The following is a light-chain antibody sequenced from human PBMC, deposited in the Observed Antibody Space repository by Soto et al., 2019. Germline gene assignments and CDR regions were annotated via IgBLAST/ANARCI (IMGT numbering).Light chain of an antibody. Sequence: EVVLTQSPGTLSLSPGERATLSCRASQSVSSSYLAWYQKRPGQAPRLLIFGASYRATGIPDRFSGSGSGTDFTLTISRLGPEDFAVYYCQQYRSSPPEFTFGPGTKVDSK. CDR1: QSVSSSY. V-gene: IGKV3-20*01. CDR2: GAS. J-gene: IGKJ3*01. CDR3: QQYRSSPPEFT.